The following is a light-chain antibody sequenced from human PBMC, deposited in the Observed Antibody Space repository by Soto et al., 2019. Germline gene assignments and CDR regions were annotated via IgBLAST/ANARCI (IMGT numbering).Light chain of an antibody. V-gene: IGKV3-20*01. Sequence: EIVLTQSPGTLSLSPGERATLSCRASQSVSNTYLAWYQQKAGQAPRLLIYAASSRATGIPDRFSGSGSGTDFTLTISRLEPEDFAVYYCQQFASSLYIFGQGTKLDIK. J-gene: IGKJ2*01. CDR2: AAS. CDR3: QQFASSLYI. CDR1: QSVSNTY.